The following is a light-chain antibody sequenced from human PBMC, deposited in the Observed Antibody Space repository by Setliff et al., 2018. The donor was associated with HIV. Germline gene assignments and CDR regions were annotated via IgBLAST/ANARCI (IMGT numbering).Light chain of an antibody. CDR1: STDIGTYTY. CDR3: SSYTSGSTPSV. V-gene: IGLV2-14*03. Sequence: QSVLTQPASVSGSPGQSIAISCTGSSTDIGTYTYVSWYQQHPGQAPKLLIFGVNHRPSGVPDRFSGSKSDNTASLTISGLQAEDEADYYCSSYTSGSTPSVFGAGTKVTVL. CDR2: GVN. J-gene: IGLJ1*01.